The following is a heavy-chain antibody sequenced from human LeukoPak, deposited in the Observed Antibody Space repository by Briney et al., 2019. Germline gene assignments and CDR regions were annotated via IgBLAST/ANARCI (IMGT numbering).Heavy chain of an antibody. CDR2: ISGSGGST. CDR3: ARDYYGSPTH. D-gene: IGHD3-10*01. J-gene: IGHJ4*02. Sequence: GGSLRLSCAASGFTFSSYAMSWVRQAPGKGLEWVSAISGSGGSTYYADSVKSRFTISRDNSKNTLYLQMNSLRAEDTAVYYCARDYYGSPTHWGQGTLVTVSS. V-gene: IGHV3-23*01. CDR1: GFTFSSYA.